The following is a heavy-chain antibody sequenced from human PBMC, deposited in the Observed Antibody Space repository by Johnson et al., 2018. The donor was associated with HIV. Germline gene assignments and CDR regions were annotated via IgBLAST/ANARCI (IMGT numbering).Heavy chain of an antibody. CDR3: VRDRGTVVIWSDAFDV. Sequence: QVQLVESGGGVVQPAGSLRLSCAASRFTFSTYGVHWVRPAPGKGPEGVAFIRSDGSNKYYGDSVKGRFHISRDNAKNSLYLQMNSLSGDDSAVYYCVRDRGTVVIWSDAFDVWGQGTVVTVSS. V-gene: IGHV3-30*02. J-gene: IGHJ3*01. CDR1: RFTFSTYG. CDR2: IRSDGSNK. D-gene: IGHD3-22*01.